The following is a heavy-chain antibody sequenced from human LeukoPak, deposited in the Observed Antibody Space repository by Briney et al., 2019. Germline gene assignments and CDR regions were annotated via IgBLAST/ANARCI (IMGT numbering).Heavy chain of an antibody. CDR2: IYYSGST. J-gene: IGHJ5*02. V-gene: IGHV4-39*07. D-gene: IGHD2-2*01. Sequence: SETLSLTCTVSGGSISSSSYYWGWIRQPPGKGLEWIGSIYYSGSTYYNTSLKSRVTISVDTSKKQVSLKLSSVTAADTAIYYCARGGGSSSPRGTWFDPWGQGTLVIVSS. CDR1: GGSISSSSYY. CDR3: ARGGGSSSPRGTWFDP.